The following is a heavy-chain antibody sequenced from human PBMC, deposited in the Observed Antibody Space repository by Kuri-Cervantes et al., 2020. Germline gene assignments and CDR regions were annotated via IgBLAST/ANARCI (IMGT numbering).Heavy chain of an antibody. V-gene: IGHV4-59*01. CDR3: ARDVSVKVRPIYYYGMDV. Sequence: SETLSLTCTVSGGSISSYYWSWIRQPPGKGLEWIGYIYYSGSTNYNPSLKSRVTISVDTSKNQFSLKLSSVTAADTAVYYCARDVSVKVRPIYYYGMDVWGQGTTVTVSS. CDR2: IYYSGST. D-gene: IGHD1-1*01. CDR1: GGSISSYY. J-gene: IGHJ6*02.